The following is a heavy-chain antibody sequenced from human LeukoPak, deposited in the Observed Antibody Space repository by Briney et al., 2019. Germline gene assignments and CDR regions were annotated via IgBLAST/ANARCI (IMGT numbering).Heavy chain of an antibody. J-gene: IGHJ6*02. CDR3: ARDHCSSTSCFYYYYGMDV. CDR1: GYTFTGYY. Sequence: WASVKVSCKASGYTFTGYYMHWVRQAPGQGLEWMGWINPNSGGTNYAQKFQGRVTMTRDTSISTAYMELRRLRSDDTAVYYCARDHCSSTSCFYYYYGMDVWGQGTTVTVSS. CDR2: INPNSGGT. D-gene: IGHD2-2*01. V-gene: IGHV1-2*02.